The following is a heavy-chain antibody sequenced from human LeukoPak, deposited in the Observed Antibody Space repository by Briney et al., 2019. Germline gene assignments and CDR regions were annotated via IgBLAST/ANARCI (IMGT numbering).Heavy chain of an antibody. CDR2: ISDSGDGT. V-gene: IGHV3-23*01. CDR1: GFSIWTDA. J-gene: IGHJ4*02. D-gene: IGHD6-13*01. Sequence: GGSLRLSCAASGFSIWTDAMSWGRQAPGEGVEWGSGISDSGDGTYYAESVKGRFTISRDNSKNTVFLQMNSLRADDTAKYYCAKDKAPGSWHTPSDFWGQGTLVTVSS. CDR3: AKDKAPGSWHTPSDF.